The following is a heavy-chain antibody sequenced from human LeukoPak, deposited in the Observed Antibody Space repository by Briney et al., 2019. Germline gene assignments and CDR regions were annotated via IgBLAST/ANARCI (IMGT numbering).Heavy chain of an antibody. J-gene: IGHJ3*02. CDR3: ARVDAHGAFDI. CDR1: GFTFSSYW. V-gene: IGHV3-7*01. Sequence: PGESLRLSCAASGFTFSSYWMPWVRQAPGKGLEWVANIKQDGSEKYYVDSVKGRFTISRDNAKNSLYLQMNSLRAEDTAVYYCARVDAHGAFDIWGQGTMVTVSS. CDR2: IKQDGSEK. D-gene: IGHD2-2*01.